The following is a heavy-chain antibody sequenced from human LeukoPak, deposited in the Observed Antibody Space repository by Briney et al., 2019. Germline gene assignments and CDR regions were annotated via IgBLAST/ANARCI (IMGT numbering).Heavy chain of an antibody. J-gene: IGHJ5*02. Sequence: KTSETLSLTGNVSGCSITNMVYYGNWIRQPPGKGLAWIVESNARGDTSYNPSRKSRVTISVDTCKKPLFPRLTSMIAAEPALYSCARGQVPAGRGYNWFDPWGQGTLVTVSS. D-gene: IGHD2-2*01. V-gene: IGHV4-39*02. CDR2: SNARGDT. CDR1: GCSITNMVYY. CDR3: ARGQVPAGRGYNWFDP.